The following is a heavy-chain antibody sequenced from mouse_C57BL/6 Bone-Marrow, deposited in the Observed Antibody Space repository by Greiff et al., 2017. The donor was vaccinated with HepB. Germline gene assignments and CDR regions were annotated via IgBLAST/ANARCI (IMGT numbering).Heavy chain of an antibody. Sequence: EVQGVESGGGLVKPGGSLKLSCAASGFTFSSYAMSWVRQTPEKRLEWVATISDGGSYTYYPDNVKGRFTISRDNAKNNLYLQMSHLKSEDTAMYYCARGGAYDYDVEGYYAMDYWGQGTSVTVSS. CDR1: GFTFSSYA. CDR3: ARGGAYDYDVEGYYAMDY. D-gene: IGHD2-4*01. CDR2: ISDGGSYT. V-gene: IGHV5-4*01. J-gene: IGHJ4*01.